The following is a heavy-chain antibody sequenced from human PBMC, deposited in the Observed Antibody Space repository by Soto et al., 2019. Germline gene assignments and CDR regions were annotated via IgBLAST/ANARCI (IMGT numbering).Heavy chain of an antibody. D-gene: IGHD3-10*01. V-gene: IGHV4-39*01. CDR1: GGSISGYY. CDR2: LFYGGTT. Sequence: LSLTCTVSGGSISGYYWTWIRQPPGKGLEWVGSLFYGGTTDYNPSLKSRLTMSLDTSKNHFSLKLRSVTAADTAVYYCARHRGPAPVYWGQGTLVTVSS. CDR3: ARHRGPAPVY. J-gene: IGHJ4*02.